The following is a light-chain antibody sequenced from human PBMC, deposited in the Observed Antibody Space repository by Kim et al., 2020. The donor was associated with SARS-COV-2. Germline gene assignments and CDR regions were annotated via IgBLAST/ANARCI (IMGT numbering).Light chain of an antibody. CDR2: DAS. V-gene: IGKV3-11*01. J-gene: IGKJ1*01. CDR1: QSVSSY. Sequence: EIVLTQSPATLSLSPGERATLSCRASQSVSSYLAWYQQKPGQAPRLLIYDASNRATGIPARFSGSGSGTDFTLTISSLEPEDFAVYYCQQRSTWTFGQVTKVDIK. CDR3: QQRSTWT.